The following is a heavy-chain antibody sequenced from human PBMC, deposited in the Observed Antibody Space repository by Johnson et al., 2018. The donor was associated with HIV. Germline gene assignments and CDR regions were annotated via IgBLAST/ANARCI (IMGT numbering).Heavy chain of an antibody. J-gene: IGHJ3*02. CDR2: ISYDGSNK. D-gene: IGHD6-6*01. V-gene: IGHV3-30-3*01. CDR3: ARASVSSPRYSSSSDDAFDI. CDR1: GFTFSSYA. Sequence: QVQLVESGGGVVQPGRSLRLSCAASGFTFSSYAMHWVRQAPGKGLEWVAVISYDGSNKYYADSVKGRFTISRDNSKNTLYLQMTSLRAEDTAVYYCARASVSSPRYSSSSDDAFDIWGQGTMVTVSP.